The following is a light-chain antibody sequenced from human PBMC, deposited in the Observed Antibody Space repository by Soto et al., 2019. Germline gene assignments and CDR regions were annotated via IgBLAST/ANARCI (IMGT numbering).Light chain of an antibody. CDR2: GAT. Sequence: DIQMTQSPSSVSASVGDRVTITCRASQGIHSWLAWYQQKPGKAPKLLIYGATTLQNGVPSRFSGSGSGTDFTLTISNLQAEDFATYYCQQANSFPPITIGQGTRPEIK. V-gene: IGKV1D-12*01. CDR1: QGIHSW. CDR3: QQANSFPPIT. J-gene: IGKJ5*01.